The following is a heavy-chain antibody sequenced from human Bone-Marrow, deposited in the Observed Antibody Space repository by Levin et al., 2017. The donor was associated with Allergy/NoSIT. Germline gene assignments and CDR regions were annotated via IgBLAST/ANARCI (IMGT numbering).Heavy chain of an antibody. CDR2: ISDSGTNT. J-gene: IGHJ4*02. D-gene: IGHD4-17*01. CDR1: GFTFSSYA. Sequence: GESLKISCAASGFTFSSYAMSLVRPSPFKGLEWVSAISDSGTNTYYADSVKGRFTISRDNSKNTLYLQMYSLRAEDTAVYYCAKRLTSIPTADYWGQGTLVTVSS. V-gene: IGHV3-23*01. CDR3: AKRLTSIPTADY.